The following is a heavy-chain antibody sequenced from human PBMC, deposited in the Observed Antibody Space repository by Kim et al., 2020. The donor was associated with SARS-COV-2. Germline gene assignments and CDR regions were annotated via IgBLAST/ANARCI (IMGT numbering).Heavy chain of an antibody. CDR1: GFTFSNAW. Sequence: GGSLRLSCAASGFTFSNAWMSWVRQAPGKGLEWVGRIKSKTDGGTTDYAAPVKGRFTISRDDSKNTLYLQMNSLKTEDTAVYYCTTASFSGYCSSTSCRPFDYWGQGTLVTVSS. CDR3: TTASFSGYCSSTSCRPFDY. V-gene: IGHV3-15*01. CDR2: IKSKTDGGTT. D-gene: IGHD2-2*01. J-gene: IGHJ4*02.